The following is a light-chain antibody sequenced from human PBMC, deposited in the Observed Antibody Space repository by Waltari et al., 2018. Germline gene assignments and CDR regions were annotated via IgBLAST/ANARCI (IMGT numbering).Light chain of an antibody. CDR2: GSS. CDR1: QDVRTW. J-gene: IGKJ4*01. Sequence: DIQMTQSPSSVSASVGDRVSISCRASQDVRTWLAWYQQKPGKSPNLLIYGSSTLQSGVPSRFSGSGSGTDFTLTINGLQPEDFASYFCQQTDSFPLTFGGGTKVEIK. CDR3: QQTDSFPLT. V-gene: IGKV1-12*01.